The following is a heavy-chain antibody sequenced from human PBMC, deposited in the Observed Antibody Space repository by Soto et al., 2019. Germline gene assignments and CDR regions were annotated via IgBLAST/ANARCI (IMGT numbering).Heavy chain of an antibody. J-gene: IGHJ4*02. Sequence: WTWLRQPPGERLEWFGYIYYNGNTNYNSSLKSRVTISIDTSKNQFSLKLNSVTAADTAVYFCARLAYTSGFTFDYWGRGTLVTVSS. CDR2: IYYNGNT. D-gene: IGHD5-18*01. CDR3: ARLAYTSGFTFDY. V-gene: IGHV4-61*07.